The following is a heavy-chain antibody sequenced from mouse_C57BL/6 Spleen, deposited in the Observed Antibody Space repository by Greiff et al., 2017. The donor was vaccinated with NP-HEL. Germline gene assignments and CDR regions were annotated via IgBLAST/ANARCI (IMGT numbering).Heavy chain of an antibody. V-gene: IGHV1-85*01. J-gene: IGHJ3*01. CDR2: IYPRDGST. D-gene: IGHD2-3*01. CDR1: GYTFTSYD. Sequence: QVQLQQSGPELVKPGASVKLSCKASGYTFTSYDINWVKQRPGQGLEWIGWIYPRDGSTKYNEKFKGKATLTVDTSSSTAYMELHSLTSEDSAVYFCGRKDGYFPLAYWGQGTLVTVSA. CDR3: GRKDGYFPLAY.